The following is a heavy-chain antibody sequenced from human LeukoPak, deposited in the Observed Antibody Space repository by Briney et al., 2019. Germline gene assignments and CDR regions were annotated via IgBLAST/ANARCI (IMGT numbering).Heavy chain of an antibody. D-gene: IGHD1-26*01. J-gene: IGHJ6*03. V-gene: IGHV1-24*01. CDR2: FDPEDGET. CDR3: AAFQSGSYRRRGYYYMDV. Sequence: ASVTVSCKVSGYTLTELSMHWVRQAPGKGPEWMGGFDPEDGETIYAQKFQGRVTMTEDTSTDTAYMELSSLRSEDTAVYYCAAFQSGSYRRRGYYYMDVWGKGTTVTVSS. CDR1: GYTLTELS.